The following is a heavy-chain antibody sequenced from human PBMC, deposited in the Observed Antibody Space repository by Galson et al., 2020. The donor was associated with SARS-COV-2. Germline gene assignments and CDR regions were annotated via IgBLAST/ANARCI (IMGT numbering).Heavy chain of an antibody. D-gene: IGHD3-10*01. J-gene: IGHJ5*02. Sequence: ASETLSLTCTVSGGSISSYYWSWIRQPAGKGLEWIGRIYTSGSTNYNPSLKSRVTMSVDTSKNQFSLKLSSVTAADTAVYYCARDQGIWFGEFHGWFDPWGQGTLVTVSS. V-gene: IGHV4-4*07. CDR2: IYTSGST. CDR3: ARDQGIWFGEFHGWFDP. CDR1: GGSISSYY.